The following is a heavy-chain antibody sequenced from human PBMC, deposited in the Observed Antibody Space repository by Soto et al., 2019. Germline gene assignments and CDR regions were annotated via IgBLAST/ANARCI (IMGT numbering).Heavy chain of an antibody. V-gene: IGHV1-45*02. CDR3: ATHGEYCSGGSCPFDY. J-gene: IGHJ4*02. Sequence: SVKVSCKASGYTFTYRYLHWVRQAPGQALEWMGWITPFNGNTNYAQKFQDRVTITRDRSMSTAYMELSSLRSEDTAMYYCATHGEYCSGGSCPFDYWGQGTLVTVSS. CDR1: GYTFTYRY. D-gene: IGHD2-15*01. CDR2: ITPFNGNT.